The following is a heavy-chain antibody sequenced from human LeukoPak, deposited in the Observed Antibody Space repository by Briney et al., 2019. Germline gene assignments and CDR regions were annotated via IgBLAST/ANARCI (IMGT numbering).Heavy chain of an antibody. V-gene: IGHV4-30-4*01. CDR3: ARSFLSGYPFDY. D-gene: IGHD3-9*01. J-gene: IGHJ4*02. CDR1: GGSISSGAYY. CDR2: IYYSGST. Sequence: PSQTLSLTCTVSGGSISSGAYYWSWIRQPPGKGLEWIGYIYYSGSTYYNPSLKSRVTISVDTSKNQFSLKLSSVTAADTAVYYCARSFLSGYPFDYWGQGTLVTVSS.